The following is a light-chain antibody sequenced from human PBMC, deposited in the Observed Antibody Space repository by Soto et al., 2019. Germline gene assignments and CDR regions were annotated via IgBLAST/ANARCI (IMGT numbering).Light chain of an antibody. V-gene: IGLV2-14*01. CDR3: SLYTSTNTQV. Sequence: QSVLTQPASVSGSPGQSITISCTGTSSVVGAYKYVSWYQQHPGKAPKLMIYEVSNRPSGVSNRFSGSKSGNTASVTISGLQAEDEAHYYCSLYTSTNTQVFGTGTKVTVL. CDR2: EVS. CDR1: SSVVGAYKY. J-gene: IGLJ1*01.